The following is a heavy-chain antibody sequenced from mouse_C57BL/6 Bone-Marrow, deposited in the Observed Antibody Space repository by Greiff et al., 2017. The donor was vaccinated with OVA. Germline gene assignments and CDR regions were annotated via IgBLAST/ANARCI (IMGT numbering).Heavy chain of an antibody. CDR2: INPNNGGT. CDR3: AMGLYYGSSYFDY. Sequence: VQLQQSGPELVKPGASVKISCKASGYTFTDYYMNWVKQSHGKSLEWIGDINPNNGGTSYNQKFKGKATLTVDKSSSTAYMELRSLTSEDSAVYYCAMGLYYGSSYFDYWGQGTTLTVSS. CDR1: GYTFTDYY. J-gene: IGHJ2*01. D-gene: IGHD1-1*01. V-gene: IGHV1-26*01.